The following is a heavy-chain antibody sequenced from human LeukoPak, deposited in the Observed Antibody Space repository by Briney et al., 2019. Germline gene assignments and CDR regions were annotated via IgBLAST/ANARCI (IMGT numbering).Heavy chain of an antibody. V-gene: IGHV3-23*01. D-gene: IGHD3-22*01. Sequence: GGSLRLSCAASGFTFSNYAMSWVRQAPGKGLEWVSVISGSGGTTHYADSVKGRFTISRDNSKNTLYLQMNSLRAEDTAVYYCAKALGYYYDSSGSTLDYWGQGTLVTVSS. CDR3: AKALGYYYDSSGSTLDY. CDR1: GFTFSNYA. CDR2: ISGSGGTT. J-gene: IGHJ4*02.